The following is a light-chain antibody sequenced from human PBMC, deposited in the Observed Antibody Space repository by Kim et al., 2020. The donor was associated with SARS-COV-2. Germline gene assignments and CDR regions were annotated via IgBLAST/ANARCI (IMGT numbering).Light chain of an antibody. CDR2: STD. V-gene: IGLV8-61*01. Sequence: QTVVTQEPSFSVSPGGTATLTCGLTSGSVSRSYHPSWYQQTPGQTPRTLIYSTDNLSFGVPDRFSGAILGSKAALIITGAQADDESIYYCALYMGRGTWVFGGGTQLTVL. J-gene: IGLJ3*02. CDR3: ALYMGRGTWV. CDR1: SGSVSRSYH.